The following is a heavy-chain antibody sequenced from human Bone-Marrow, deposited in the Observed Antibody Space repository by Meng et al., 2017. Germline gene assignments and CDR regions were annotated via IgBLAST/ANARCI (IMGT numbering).Heavy chain of an antibody. D-gene: IGHD4-17*01. J-gene: IGHJ6*02. CDR1: GFTFSSYT. CDR3: ARDRCFGCPTVTTKSSQDYYYGMDV. Sequence: GGSLRLSCAASGFTFSSYTMNWVRQAPGKGLEWVSYISSSSSSSSYIYFADSVKGRFTISRDNAKNSLYLQMNSLRAEDTAVYYCARDRCFGCPTVTTKSSQDYYYGMDVWGQGTTVTVSS. V-gene: IGHV3-21*01. CDR2: ISSSSSSSSYI.